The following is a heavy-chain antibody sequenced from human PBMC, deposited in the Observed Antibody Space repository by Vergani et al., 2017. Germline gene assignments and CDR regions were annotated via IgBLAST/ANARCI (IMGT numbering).Heavy chain of an antibody. J-gene: IGHJ6*02. D-gene: IGHD5-24*01. CDR3: ARVGRWMATITYYYYGMAV. V-gene: IGHV3-7*01. CDR2: IKQDGSEK. CDR1: GFTFSRYW. Sequence: EVQLVESGGGLVQPGGSLRLSCAASGFTFSRYWMSWVRQAPGKGLEWVANIKQDGSEKNYVDSVKGRFTISRDNAKNSLYLQMNSLRAEDTAVYYCARVGRWMATITYYYYGMAVWGQGTTVTVSS.